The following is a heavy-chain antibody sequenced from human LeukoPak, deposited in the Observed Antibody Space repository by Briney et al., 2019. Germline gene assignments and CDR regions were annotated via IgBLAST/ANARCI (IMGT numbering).Heavy chain of an antibody. Sequence: GGSLRLSCAASGFTISSYGMHWVRQAPGKGLEWVAFIWHDGSNKYYADSVKGRFTISRDNSKNTLYLEMNSLRAEDTAVYYCARDSYCDGPSVRWFDPWGQGTLVTVSS. CDR1: GFTISSYG. D-gene: IGHD2-21*01. CDR3: ARDSYCDGPSVRWFDP. J-gene: IGHJ5*02. V-gene: IGHV3-33*01. CDR2: IWHDGSNK.